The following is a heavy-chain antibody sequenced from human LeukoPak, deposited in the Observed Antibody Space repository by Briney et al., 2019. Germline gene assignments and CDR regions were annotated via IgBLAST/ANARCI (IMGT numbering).Heavy chain of an antibody. J-gene: IGHJ4*02. CDR1: GGSISSSSYY. CDR2: MYYSGST. D-gene: IGHD3-22*01. Sequence: SETLSLTCTVSGGSISSSSYYWGWIRQPPGKGLEWIGSMYYSGSTYYNPSLKSRVTISVDTSKNQFSLKLSSVTAADTAVYYCASHRGYDSSRDWGQGTLVTVSS. CDR3: ASHRGYDSSRD. V-gene: IGHV4-39*07.